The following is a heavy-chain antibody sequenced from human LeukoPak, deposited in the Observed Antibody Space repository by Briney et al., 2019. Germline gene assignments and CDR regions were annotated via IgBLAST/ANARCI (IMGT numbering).Heavy chain of an antibody. Sequence: GGSLRLSCAASGFTVSSNYMSGVRQAPGKGLEWVSVIYSGGSTYYADSVKGRFTISRDNSKNTLYLQMNSLRAEDTAVYYCARASTYYYDSSGYYQSPVDYWGQGTLVTVSS. D-gene: IGHD3-22*01. J-gene: IGHJ4*02. CDR3: ARASTYYYDSSGYYQSPVDY. V-gene: IGHV3-66*02. CDR2: IYSGGST. CDR1: GFTVSSNY.